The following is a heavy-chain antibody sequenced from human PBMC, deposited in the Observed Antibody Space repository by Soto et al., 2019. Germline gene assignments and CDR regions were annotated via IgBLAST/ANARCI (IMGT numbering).Heavy chain of an antibody. CDR3: NVAWELRRGGYYYGMDV. D-gene: IGHD1-26*01. CDR2: IDPSDSYT. V-gene: IGHV5-10-1*01. CDR1: GYSFTSYW. J-gene: IGHJ6*02. Sequence: AGESLKISCKGSGYSFTSYWISWVRQMPGKGLEWMGRIDPSDSYTNYSPSFQGHVTISADKSISTAYLQWSSLKASDTAMYYCNVAWELRRGGYYYGMDVWGQGTTVTVSS.